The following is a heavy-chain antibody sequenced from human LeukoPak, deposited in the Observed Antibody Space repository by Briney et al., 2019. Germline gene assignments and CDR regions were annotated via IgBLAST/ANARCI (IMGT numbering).Heavy chain of an antibody. CDR1: GFTFSRHW. J-gene: IGHJ4*02. CDR2: SNADVSIT. V-gene: IGHV3-74*01. CDR3: TRYNNDHFDY. Sequence: PGGSLRLSCAASGFTFSRHWMHWVRQSPGKGLVWVSRSNADVSITGYADSVKGRFTISRDNSKNTMSVQMDDLRAEDTAVYYCTRYNNDHFDYWGQGTLVTVSS. D-gene: IGHD1-14*01.